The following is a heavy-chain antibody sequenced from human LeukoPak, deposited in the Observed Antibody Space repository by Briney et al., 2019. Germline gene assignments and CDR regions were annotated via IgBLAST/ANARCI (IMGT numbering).Heavy chain of an antibody. CDR3: AKAGLRFLDSPSFDY. Sequence: SVKVSCKASGGTFSSYAISWVRQAPGQGLEWMGRIIPILGIANYAQKFQGRVTITADKSTSTAYMELSSLRSEDTAVYYCAKAGLRFLDSPSFDYWGQGTLVTVSS. V-gene: IGHV1-69*04. CDR1: GGTFSSYA. CDR2: IIPILGIA. J-gene: IGHJ4*02. D-gene: IGHD3-3*01.